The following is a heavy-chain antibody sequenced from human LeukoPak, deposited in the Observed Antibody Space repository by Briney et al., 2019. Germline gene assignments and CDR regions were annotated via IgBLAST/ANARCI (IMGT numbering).Heavy chain of an antibody. Sequence: GGSLRLSCAASGFTFSDYYMSWIRQAPGKGLEWVSYISSSGSTIYYADSVKGRFTISRDNAKKSLYLQMNSLRAEDTAVYYCARVIGGDSDDAFDIWGQGTMVTVSS. CDR2: ISSSGSTI. CDR1: GFTFSDYY. J-gene: IGHJ3*02. CDR3: ARVIGGDSDDAFDI. D-gene: IGHD2-21*02. V-gene: IGHV3-11*01.